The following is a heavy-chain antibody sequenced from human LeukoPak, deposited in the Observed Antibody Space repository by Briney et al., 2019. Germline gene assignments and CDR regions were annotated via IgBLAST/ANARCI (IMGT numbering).Heavy chain of an antibody. Sequence: AGSLRLSCAASGFTFSSYAMSWVRQTPVKGLEWVSGMSGSGTSTYYADSVKGRFTISRDNSKNTLYLQMNSLRAEDTAVYYCAKDLMAAAGTRDAFNIWGQGTMVTVSS. D-gene: IGHD6-13*01. CDR3: AKDLMAAAGTRDAFNI. CDR2: MSGSGTST. J-gene: IGHJ3*02. V-gene: IGHV3-23*01. CDR1: GFTFSSYA.